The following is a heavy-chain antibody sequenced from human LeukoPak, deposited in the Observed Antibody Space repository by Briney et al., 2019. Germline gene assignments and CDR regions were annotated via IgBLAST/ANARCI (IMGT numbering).Heavy chain of an antibody. V-gene: IGHV3-33*01. J-gene: IGHJ6*02. CDR2: IWYDGSNK. D-gene: IGHD1-7*01. Sequence: PGGSLRLSCAASGFTFSSYGMHWVRQAPGKGLEWVAVIWYDGSNKYYADSVKGRFTISRDNSKNTLYLQMNSLRAEDTAVYYCARMLKLRPTYYYGMDVWGQGTTVTVSS. CDR3: ARMLKLRPTYYYGMDV. CDR1: GFTFSSYG.